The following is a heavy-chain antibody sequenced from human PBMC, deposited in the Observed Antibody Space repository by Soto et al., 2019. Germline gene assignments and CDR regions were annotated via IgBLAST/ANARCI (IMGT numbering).Heavy chain of an antibody. CDR2: ISAHNGNT. V-gene: IGHV1-18*01. J-gene: IGHJ4*02. D-gene: IGHD1-1*01. Sequence: QVNLVQSGAEVKKPGASVKVSCKGSGYGFTTYGITWVRQAPGQGLEWMAWISAHNGNTNYAQKLQGRVTVTRDTSTSTAYMELRSLWSDDTAVYYCGRGRYGDYWGQGALVTVSS. CDR3: GRGRYGDY. CDR1: GYGFTTYG.